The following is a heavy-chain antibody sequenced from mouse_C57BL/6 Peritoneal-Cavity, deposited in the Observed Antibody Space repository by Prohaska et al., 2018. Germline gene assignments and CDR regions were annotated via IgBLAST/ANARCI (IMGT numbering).Heavy chain of an antibody. D-gene: IGHD2-1*01. V-gene: IGHV1-61*01. CDR1: GYTFTSYW. Sequence: QVQLQQHGAELVRPGSSVKLSCKASGYTFTSYWMDWVEQRPGQGLEWIGNIYPSDSETHYNQKFKDKATLTVDKSSSTAYMQLSSLTSEDSAVYYCACNYDAMDYWGQGTSVTVSS. CDR2: IYPSDSET. J-gene: IGHJ4*01. CDR3: ACNYDAMDY.